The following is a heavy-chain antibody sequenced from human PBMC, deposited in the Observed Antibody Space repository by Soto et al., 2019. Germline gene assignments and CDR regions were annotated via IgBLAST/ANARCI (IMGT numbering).Heavy chain of an antibody. D-gene: IGHD4-17*01. Sequence: QVQLQQWGAGLLKPSETLSLTCAVYGGSFSGYYWSWIRQPPGKGLEWIGEINHSGSTNYNPSLKSRVTISVVTSKSQFSLKLSSVTAADTAVYYCASFLAVTTYWYFDLWGRGTLVTVSS. CDR3: ASFLAVTTYWYFDL. J-gene: IGHJ2*01. CDR1: GGSFSGYY. V-gene: IGHV4-34*01. CDR2: INHSGST.